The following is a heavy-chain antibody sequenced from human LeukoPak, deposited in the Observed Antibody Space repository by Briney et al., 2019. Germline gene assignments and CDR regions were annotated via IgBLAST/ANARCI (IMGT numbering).Heavy chain of an antibody. J-gene: IGHJ4*02. Sequence: GGSLRLSCAASGFTFDDYAMHWVRQAPGKGLEWVSGISWNSGSIGYADSVKGRFTISRDNAKNSLYLQMNSLRAEDTALYYCAKDILVAGTAGYFDYWGQGTLVTVSS. CDR2: ISWNSGSI. CDR1: GFTFDDYA. CDR3: AKDILVAGTAGYFDY. D-gene: IGHD6-19*01. V-gene: IGHV3-9*01.